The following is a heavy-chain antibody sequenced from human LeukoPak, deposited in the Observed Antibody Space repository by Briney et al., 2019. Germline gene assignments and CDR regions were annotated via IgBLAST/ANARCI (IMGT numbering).Heavy chain of an antibody. Sequence: ASVKVSCKASRYTFTGYYMHWVRQAPGQGLEWMGWINPNSGGTNYAQKFQGRVTMTRDTSISTAYMELSSLRSDDTAVYYCARGDRNNRGHQPEYYFDYWGQGTLVTVSS. D-gene: IGHD1/OR15-1a*01. J-gene: IGHJ4*02. CDR2: INPNSGGT. CDR1: RYTFTGYY. V-gene: IGHV1-2*02. CDR3: ARGDRNNRGHQPEYYFDY.